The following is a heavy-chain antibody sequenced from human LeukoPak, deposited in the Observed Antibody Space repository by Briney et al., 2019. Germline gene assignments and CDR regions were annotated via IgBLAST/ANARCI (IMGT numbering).Heavy chain of an antibody. CDR3: ARDPSSSWYLFGFWFDP. Sequence: ASVKVSCKASGYTFTGYYMHWVRQAPGQGLEWMGWINPNSGGTNYAQKFQGRVTMTRDTSISTAYMELSRLRSDDTAVYYCARDPSSSWYLFGFWFDPWSQGTLVTVSS. D-gene: IGHD6-13*01. J-gene: IGHJ5*02. CDR2: INPNSGGT. V-gene: IGHV1-2*02. CDR1: GYTFTGYY.